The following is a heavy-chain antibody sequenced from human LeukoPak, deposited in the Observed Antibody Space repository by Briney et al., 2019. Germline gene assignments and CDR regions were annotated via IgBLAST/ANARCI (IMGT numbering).Heavy chain of an antibody. D-gene: IGHD5-18*01. CDR1: GFTFSSYK. V-gene: IGHV3-48*01. CDR2: ISGSSSSI. Sequence: PGGSLRLSCAASGFTFSSYKMNWVRQAPGKGLEWISYISGSSSSIYYADSVKGRFTISRDNAKNSLFLQMNSLRAEDTAIYYCARNLAGSRYAFDYWGQGTLVTVSP. J-gene: IGHJ4*02. CDR3: ARNLAGSRYAFDY.